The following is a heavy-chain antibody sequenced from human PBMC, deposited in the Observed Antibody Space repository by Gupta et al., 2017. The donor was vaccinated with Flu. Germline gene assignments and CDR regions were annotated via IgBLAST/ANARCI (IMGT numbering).Heavy chain of an antibody. CDR3: ARPTYYYDSSYYFDY. J-gene: IGHJ4*02. V-gene: IGHV4-39*01. D-gene: IGHD3-22*01. CDR2: IYYSGST. CDR1: GGSISSSSYY. Sequence: QLQLQESGPGLVKPSETLSLTCTVSGGSISSSSYYWGWIRQPPGKGLEWIGSIYYSGSTYYNPSLKSRVTISVDTSKNQVSLKLSSVTAADTAVYYCARPTYYYDSSYYFDYWGQGTLVTVSS.